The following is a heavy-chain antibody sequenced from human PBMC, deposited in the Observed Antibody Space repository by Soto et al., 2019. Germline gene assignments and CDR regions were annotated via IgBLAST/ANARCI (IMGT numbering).Heavy chain of an antibody. CDR3: ARAPDCGEGSCYRHFDL. Sequence: PGGSLRLSCAASGFRFSDYYMSWVRQAPGKGLEWVAYISVTGDAIYYADSVKGRFTISRDNDKKSVRLQMHTLRAEDAALYYCARAPDCGEGSCYRHFDLWGQGTRVAVSS. CDR2: ISVTGDAI. D-gene: IGHD2-15*01. CDR1: GFRFSDYY. J-gene: IGHJ4*02. V-gene: IGHV3-11*01.